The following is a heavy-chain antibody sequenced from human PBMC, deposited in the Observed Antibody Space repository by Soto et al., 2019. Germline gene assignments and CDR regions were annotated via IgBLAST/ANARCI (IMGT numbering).Heavy chain of an antibody. CDR2: INHSGST. Sequence: SETLSLTCAVYGGSFSGYYWSWIRQPPGKGLEWIGEINHSGSTNYNPSLKSRVTISVDTSKNQFSLKLSSVTAADTAVCYCARRPSSSWDYYYGMDVWGQGTTVTVSS. D-gene: IGHD6-13*01. CDR3: ARRPSSSWDYYYGMDV. V-gene: IGHV4-34*01. CDR1: GGSFSGYY. J-gene: IGHJ6*02.